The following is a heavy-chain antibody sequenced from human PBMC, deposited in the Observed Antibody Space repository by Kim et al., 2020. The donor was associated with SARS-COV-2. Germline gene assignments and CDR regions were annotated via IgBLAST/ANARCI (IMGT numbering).Heavy chain of an antibody. V-gene: IGHV4-34*01. CDR1: GGSLSGYY. Sequence: SETLSLTCAVYGGSLSGYYWSWIRQPPGKGLEWIGEGNHSGSSNYNPSLKSRGTISVDTSKNEFSLKLTSVTAADTAVYYCANGGNYCSGGSCFDYWGQGTLVTVSS. J-gene: IGHJ4*01. CDR2: GNHSGSS. D-gene: IGHD2-15*01. CDR3: ANGGNYCSGGSCFDY.